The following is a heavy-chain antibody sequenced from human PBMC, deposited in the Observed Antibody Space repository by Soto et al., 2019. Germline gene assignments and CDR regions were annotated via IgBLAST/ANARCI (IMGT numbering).Heavy chain of an antibody. D-gene: IGHD1-26*01. J-gene: IGHJ6*02. CDR2: ISAYNGNT. V-gene: IGHV1-18*01. CDR3: ARDMSGGTYNYYYGMDV. Sequence: GASVKVSCKASGYTFTSYAMHWVRQAPGQGLEWMGWISAYNGNTNYAQKLQGRVTMTTDTSTSTAYMELRSLRADDTAVYYCARDMSGGTYNYYYGMDVWGQGTTVTVSS. CDR1: GYTFTSYA.